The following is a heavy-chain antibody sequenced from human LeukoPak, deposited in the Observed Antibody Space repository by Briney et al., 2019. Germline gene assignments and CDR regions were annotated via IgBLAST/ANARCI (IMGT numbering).Heavy chain of an antibody. Sequence: SETLSLTRTVSGGSISSSSYYWGWIRQPPGKGLEWIGSIYYSGSTYYNPSLKSRVTISVDTSKNQFSLKLSSVTAADTAVYYCARDIFTMVRGVIDYWGQGTLVTVSS. CDR2: IYYSGST. J-gene: IGHJ4*02. D-gene: IGHD3-10*01. CDR1: GGSISSSSYY. V-gene: IGHV4-39*07. CDR3: ARDIFTMVRGVIDY.